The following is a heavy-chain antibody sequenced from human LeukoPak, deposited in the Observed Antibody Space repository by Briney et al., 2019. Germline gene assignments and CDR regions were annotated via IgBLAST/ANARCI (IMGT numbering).Heavy chain of an antibody. J-gene: IGHJ4*02. D-gene: IGHD2-15*01. Sequence: GGSLRLSCAASGFIVTTNYMTWVRQAPGKGLEWVSVIHSGDFTYYADSVKGRFTISRDNSKNTLYLQMNSLRAEDTAVYYCAKESCSGGSCYYFDYWGQGTLVTVSS. V-gene: IGHV3-53*01. CDR2: IHSGDFT. CDR3: AKESCSGGSCYYFDY. CDR1: GFIVTTNY.